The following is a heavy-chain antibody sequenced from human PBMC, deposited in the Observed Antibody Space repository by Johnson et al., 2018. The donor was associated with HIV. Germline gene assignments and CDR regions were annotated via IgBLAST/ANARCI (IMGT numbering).Heavy chain of an antibody. V-gene: IGHV3-7*01. J-gene: IGHJ3*02. CDR1: GFTFSSYW. Sequence: VQLVESGGGLVQPGGSLRLSCAASGFTFSSYWMSWVRQAPGKGLEWVANIKQDGSEKYYVDSVKGRFTISRDNAKNSLYLQMNSLRAEDTAVYYCAKTSRGSSWFDAFDIWGQGTMVTVSS. CDR2: IKQDGSEK. D-gene: IGHD6-13*01. CDR3: AKTSRGSSWFDAFDI.